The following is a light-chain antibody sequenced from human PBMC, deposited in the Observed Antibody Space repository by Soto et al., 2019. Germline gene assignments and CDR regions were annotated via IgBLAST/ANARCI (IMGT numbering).Light chain of an antibody. V-gene: IGKV3-15*01. CDR1: QYLSSN. J-gene: IGKJ1*01. CDR3: QQYNYWPPWT. Sequence: EIVMTQSPASLSVSPGERATLSCSASQYLSSNLAWYQQKPGQAPRLLIYGASTRATGIPARFSGSGSGTEFTLTISSLQSEDFAFYYCQQYNYWPPWTFGQGTRVE. CDR2: GAS.